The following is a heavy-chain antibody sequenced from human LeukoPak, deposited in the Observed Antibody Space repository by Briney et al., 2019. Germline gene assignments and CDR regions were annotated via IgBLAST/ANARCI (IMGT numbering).Heavy chain of an antibody. CDR2: IYYSGST. CDR1: GGSISSYY. V-gene: IGHV4-59*01. J-gene: IGHJ4*02. D-gene: IGHD1-26*01. CDR3: ARESRGILDY. Sequence: SETLSLTCTVSGGSISSYYWSWVRQPPGKGLEWIGYIYYSGSTNYNPSLKSRVTISVDTSKNQFSLKLSSVTAADTAVYYCARESRGILDYWGQGTLVTVSS.